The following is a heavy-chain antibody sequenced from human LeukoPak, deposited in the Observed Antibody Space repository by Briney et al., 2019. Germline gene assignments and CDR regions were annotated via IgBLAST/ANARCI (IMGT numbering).Heavy chain of an antibody. CDR1: GGFLDTHA. Sequence: SVKVSCKASGGFLDTHAITWVRQAPGEGLEWLGGIIPVLGAAHSAQSFQGRVTITADESTSTAYMEMSSLRSEDTAVYYCAMYVWGSVRRWRNWFDPWGQGTLVTVSS. D-gene: IGHD3-16*01. V-gene: IGHV1-69*13. CDR3: AMYVWGSVRRWRNWFDP. J-gene: IGHJ5*02. CDR2: IIPVLGAA.